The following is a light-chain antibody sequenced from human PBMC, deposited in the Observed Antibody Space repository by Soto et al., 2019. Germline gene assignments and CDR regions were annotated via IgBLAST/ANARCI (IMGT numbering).Light chain of an antibody. J-gene: IGLJ1*01. CDR3: CSYAGSNTHV. CDR1: SSDVGSYNL. Sequence: QSALTQPASVSGSPGQSITISCTGSSSDVGSYNLVSWYQQHPGKAPKLMIYEVTKRPSGFSNRFSGSKSGNTASLTISGLQAEDEADYYCCSYAGSNTHVFGTGTKVTV. V-gene: IGLV2-23*02. CDR2: EVT.